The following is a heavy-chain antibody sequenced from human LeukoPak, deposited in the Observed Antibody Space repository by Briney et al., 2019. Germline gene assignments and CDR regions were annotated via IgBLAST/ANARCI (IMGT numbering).Heavy chain of an antibody. CDR3: ARDYSSGWFGKGAY. Sequence: VWSVRLSCSGSGFTFRSYTMTWVRQAPGKGLEWVSSIDGDGTLKDYADSLKGRFTISRDNANNSVYLQMNSLTADDSGLYFCARDYSSGWFGKGAYWGQGTRVLVSS. CDR1: GFTFRSYT. CDR2: IDGDGTLK. V-gene: IGHV3-21*06. D-gene: IGHD6-19*01. J-gene: IGHJ4*02.